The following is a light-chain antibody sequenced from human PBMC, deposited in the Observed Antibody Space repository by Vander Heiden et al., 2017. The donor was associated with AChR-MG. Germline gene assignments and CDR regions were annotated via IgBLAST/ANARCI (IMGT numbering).Light chain of an antibody. J-gene: IGKJ1*01. CDR2: GAS. V-gene: IGKV3-15*01. CDR3: QQYNNWHSWT. Sequence: EIVMTQSSATLSVSPGERATLSCRASQSVSSNLAWYQQKPGQAPRLLIYGASTRATGIPEFTLTISSLQSEDFAVYYCQQYNNWHSWTFGQGTKVEIK. CDR1: QSVSSN.